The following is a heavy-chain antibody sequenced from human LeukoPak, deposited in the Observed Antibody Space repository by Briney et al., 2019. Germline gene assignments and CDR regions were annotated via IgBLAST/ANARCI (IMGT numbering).Heavy chain of an antibody. J-gene: IGHJ4*02. CDR1: GYTFTGYY. D-gene: IGHD2-15*01. CDR3: ARAINSIVVVVAATGY. V-gene: IGHV1-2*02. CDR2: INPNSGGT. Sequence: ASVKVSCKASGYTFTGYYMHWVRQAPGQGLEWMGWINPNSGGTNYAQKFQGRVTMTRDTSISAAYMELSRLRSDDTAVYYCARAINSIVVVVAATGYWGQGTLVTVSS.